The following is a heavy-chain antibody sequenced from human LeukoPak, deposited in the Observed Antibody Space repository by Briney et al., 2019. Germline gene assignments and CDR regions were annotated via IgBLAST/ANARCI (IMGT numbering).Heavy chain of an antibody. D-gene: IGHD3-10*01. CDR1: GYTFTGYY. CDR2: INPNSGGT. J-gene: IGHJ5*02. CDR3: ARARTDWFGELPEFDP. Sequence: ASVKVSCKASGYTFTGYYMHWVRQAPGQGLEWMGWINPNSGGTNYAQKFQGRVTMTRDTSISTAYMELSRLRSDDTAVYYCARARTDWFGELPEFDPWGQGTLVTVSS. V-gene: IGHV1-2*02.